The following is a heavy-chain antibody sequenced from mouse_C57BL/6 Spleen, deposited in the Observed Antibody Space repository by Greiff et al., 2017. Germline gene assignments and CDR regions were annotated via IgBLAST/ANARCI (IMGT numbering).Heavy chain of an antibody. D-gene: IGHD1-1*01. CDR3: ARSGYGSPFDV. CDR2: FYPGSGSI. J-gene: IGHJ1*03. V-gene: IGHV1-62-2*01. CDR1: GYTFTEYT. Sequence: VQLQQSGAELVKPGASVKLSCKASGYTFTEYTIHWVKQRSGQGLEWIGWFYPGSGSIKYNEKFKDKATLTVDTSSSTAYMQLSSLPSEDSAVYFCARSGYGSPFDVWGTGTTVTVSS.